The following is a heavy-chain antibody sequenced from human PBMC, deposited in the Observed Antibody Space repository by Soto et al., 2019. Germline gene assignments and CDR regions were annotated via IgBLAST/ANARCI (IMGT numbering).Heavy chain of an antibody. CDR2: IFANGHT. Sequence: PSETLSLTCIVSGGSISEKYWNWVRQPPGKGLEWIGLIFANGHTDYNPSLKSRATMSVDASKNQFSLRLTSMTAADTAVYYCVASLAASGLNWLDPWGRGTLVTVSS. CDR1: GGSISEKY. V-gene: IGHV4-4*07. CDR3: VASLAASGLNWLDP. J-gene: IGHJ5*02. D-gene: IGHD6-13*01.